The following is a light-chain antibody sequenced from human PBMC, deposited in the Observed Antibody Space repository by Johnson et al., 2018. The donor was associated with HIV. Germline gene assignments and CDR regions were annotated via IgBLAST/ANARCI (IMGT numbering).Light chain of an antibody. V-gene: IGLV1-51*01. CDR3: GTWDSSLRAYV. CDR2: DNN. Sequence: QSVLTQPPSVSAAPGQKVTISCSGSSSDMGNYAVSWYQQLPGTAPKLLIYDNNTRPSEIPDRFSGYTSGTSATLVITGLQTGDEAGYYCGTWDSSLRAYVFGTGTKVTVL. CDR1: SSDMGNYA. J-gene: IGLJ1*01.